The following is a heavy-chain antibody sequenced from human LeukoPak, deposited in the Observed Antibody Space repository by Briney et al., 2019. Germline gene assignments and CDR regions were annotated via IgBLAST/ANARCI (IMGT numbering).Heavy chain of an antibody. CDR3: ARGVISTDAFDV. CDR2: INHSGST. V-gene: IGHV4-39*07. CDR1: GGSISTTSYY. D-gene: IGHD3-3*02. Sequence: SETLSLTCTISGGSISTTSYYWGWIRQPPGKGLEWIGEINHSGSTNYNPSLKSRVTISVDTSKNQFSLKLSSVTAADTAVYYCARGVISTDAFDVWGQGTMVTVSS. J-gene: IGHJ3*01.